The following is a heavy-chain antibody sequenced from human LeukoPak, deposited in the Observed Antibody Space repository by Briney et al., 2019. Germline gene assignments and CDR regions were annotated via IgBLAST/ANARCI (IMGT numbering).Heavy chain of an antibody. CDR3: AKSFQWYYMDV. CDR2: ISGSGGST. CDR1: GFTVSSNS. J-gene: IGHJ6*03. V-gene: IGHV3-23*01. Sequence: GGSLRLSCTASGFTVSSNSMSWVRQAPGKGLEWVSAISGSGGSTYYADSVKGRFTISRDNSKNTLFLQMNSLRAEDTAVYYCAKSFQWYYMDVWGKGTKVTISS. D-gene: IGHD2-8*01.